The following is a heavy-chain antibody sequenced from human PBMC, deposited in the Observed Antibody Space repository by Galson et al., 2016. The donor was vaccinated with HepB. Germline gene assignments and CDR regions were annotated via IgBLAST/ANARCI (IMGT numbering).Heavy chain of an antibody. D-gene: IGHD5-18*01. CDR2: ISEGGDSI. Sequence: SLRLSCAASGFAFYSYEMNWVRQAPGKGLEWVSYISEGGDSIYSADSVKGRFTISRDNAKNSLYLQMNSLRAEDTAAYYCARDPKRGYSYGYDHWGQGTLVTVSS. CDR3: ARDPKRGYSYGYDH. CDR1: GFAFYSYE. J-gene: IGHJ4*02. V-gene: IGHV3-48*03.